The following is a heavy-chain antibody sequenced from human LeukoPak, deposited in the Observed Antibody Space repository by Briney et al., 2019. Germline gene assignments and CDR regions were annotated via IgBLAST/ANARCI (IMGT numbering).Heavy chain of an antibody. Sequence: SETLSLTCTVSGGSISSYCWSWIRQPAGKGLEWIGRIYTSGSTNYNPSLKSRVTMSVDTSKNQFSLKLSSVTAADTAVYYCAADYGDYQFFDYWGQGTLVTVSS. CDR2: IYTSGST. V-gene: IGHV4-4*07. CDR1: GGSISSYC. D-gene: IGHD4-17*01. J-gene: IGHJ4*02. CDR3: AADYGDYQFFDY.